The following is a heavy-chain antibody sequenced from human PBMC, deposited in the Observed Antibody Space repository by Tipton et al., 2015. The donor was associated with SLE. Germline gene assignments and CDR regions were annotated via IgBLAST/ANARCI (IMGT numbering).Heavy chain of an antibody. D-gene: IGHD2-2*02. V-gene: IGHV4-34*01. CDR1: GFTFSNYA. CDR3: ARARIPDYYYYGMDV. Sequence: LRLSCAASGFTFSNYAMHWVRQPPGKGLEWIGEINHSGSTNYNPSLKSRVTISVDTSKNQFSLKLSSVTAADTAVYYCARARIPDYYYYGMDVWGQGTTVTVSS. J-gene: IGHJ6*02. CDR2: INHSGST.